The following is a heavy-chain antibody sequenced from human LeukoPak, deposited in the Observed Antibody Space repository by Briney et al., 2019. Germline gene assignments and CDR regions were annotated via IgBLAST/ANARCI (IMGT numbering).Heavy chain of an antibody. V-gene: IGHV3-21*01. D-gene: IGHD2-8*01. CDR1: GFTFSSYT. J-gene: IGHJ4*02. CDR3: ARTRCIDY. CDR2: ISSTGTYI. Sequence: GGSLRLSCAASGFTFSSYTMIWLRQAPGKGLEWVSSISSTGTYIYYADSLKGRFTISRDNAKSSLYLQMNSLRAEDTAVYYCARTRCIDYWGQGTLVTVSS.